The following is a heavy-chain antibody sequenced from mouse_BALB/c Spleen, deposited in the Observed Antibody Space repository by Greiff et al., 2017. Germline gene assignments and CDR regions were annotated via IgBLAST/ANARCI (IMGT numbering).Heavy chain of an antibody. Sequence: VQLQQSGTELAKPGASVKMSCKASGYTFTSYWMHWVKQRPGQGLEWIGYINPSTGYTEYNQKFKNKATLTADKSSSTAYMQLSSLTSEDSAVYYCARGDDYLYFDVWGAGTTVTVSS. V-gene: IGHV1-7*01. D-gene: IGHD2-4*01. CDR2: INPSTGYT. CDR1: GYTFTSYW. CDR3: ARGDDYLYFDV. J-gene: IGHJ1*01.